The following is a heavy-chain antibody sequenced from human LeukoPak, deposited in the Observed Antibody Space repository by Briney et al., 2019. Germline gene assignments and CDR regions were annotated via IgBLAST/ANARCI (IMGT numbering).Heavy chain of an antibody. CDR2: ISSSSSTI. D-gene: IGHD6-19*01. V-gene: IGHV3-48*01. CDR1: GFTFSSYS. J-gene: IGHJ6*03. CDR3: ARESKEGEWEQWLGWVDYYYYYMDV. Sequence: GGTLRLSCAASGFTFSSYSMNWVRQAPGKGLEWVSYISSSSSTIYYADSVKGRFTISRDNAKNSLYLQMNSLRAEDTAVYYCARESKEGEWEQWLGWVDYYYYYMDVWGKGTTVTVSS.